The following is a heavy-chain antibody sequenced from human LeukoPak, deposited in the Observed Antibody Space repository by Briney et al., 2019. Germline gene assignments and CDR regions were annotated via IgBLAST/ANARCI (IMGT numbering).Heavy chain of an antibody. CDR2: ISGSGGRT. J-gene: IGHJ4*02. D-gene: IGHD6-13*01. CDR3: ARPYSSSWYLQYYFDY. V-gene: IGHV3-23*01. CDR1: GFTFSSYA. Sequence: GGSLRLSCAASGFTFSSYAMGWVRQGPGKGLDWVSSISGSGGRTYYAASVKGRFTISRDNSKSTLYLQMNSLRAEDTAVYYCARPYSSSWYLQYYFDYWGQGTLVTVSS.